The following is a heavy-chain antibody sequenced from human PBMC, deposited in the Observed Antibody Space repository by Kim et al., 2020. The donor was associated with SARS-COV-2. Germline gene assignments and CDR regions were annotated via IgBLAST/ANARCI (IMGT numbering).Heavy chain of an antibody. CDR3: VTAGTSLPRVVTY. Sequence: GGSLRLSCAASGFNFISARMSWVRQAPGKGLEWVGRIKSKTEDTGTIEYAAPVKGRFTISRDDSKNTLYLQMSSLKIEDTAVYYCVTAGTSLPRVVTYWGQGTLVTVSS. J-gene: IGHJ4*02. CDR2: IKSKTEDTGTI. CDR1: GFNFISAR. V-gene: IGHV3-15*01.